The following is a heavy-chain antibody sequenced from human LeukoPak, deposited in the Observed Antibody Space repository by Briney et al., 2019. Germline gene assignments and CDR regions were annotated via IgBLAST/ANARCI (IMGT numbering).Heavy chain of an antibody. J-gene: IGHJ4*02. V-gene: IGHV4-30-4*08. D-gene: IGHD4-11*01. CDR3: ARYYSNYSFDY. Sequence: PSQTLSLTCTVSGRSLDSDNFYWRWIRQPPGKGLEWIGYIYFSGNTYYNPSLKSRVTISVDTSKNQFSLKLSSVTAADTAVYYCARYYSNYSFDYWGQGTLVTVSS. CDR1: GRSLDSDNFY. CDR2: IYFSGNT.